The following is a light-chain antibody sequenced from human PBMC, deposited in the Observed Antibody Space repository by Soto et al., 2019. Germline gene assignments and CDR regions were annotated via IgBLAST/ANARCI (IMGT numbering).Light chain of an antibody. CDR1: NIGRKS. CDR2: LDS. Sequence: SYELTQPPSVSAAPGQTARITCGGNNIGRKSVHWYQQKPGQAPVLVVYLDSDRPSGVPERFSGFNSGNTATLTISRVEAGDEADYYCQVWDSISDHRVFGGGTQLTVL. CDR3: QVWDSISDHRV. V-gene: IGLV3-21*02. J-gene: IGLJ3*02.